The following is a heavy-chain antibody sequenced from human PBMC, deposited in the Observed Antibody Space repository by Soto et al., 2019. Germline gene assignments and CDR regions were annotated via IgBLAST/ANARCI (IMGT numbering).Heavy chain of an antibody. CDR2: ISYDGSNK. CDR3: AKDGLAYCGGDCYSFMDV. J-gene: IGHJ6*02. D-gene: IGHD2-21*02. CDR1: GFTYGSYG. V-gene: IGHV3-30*18. Sequence: PGGPLRLSCAASGFTYGSYGVHWVRQAPGKGLEWVAVISYDGSNKYYADSVKGRFTISSDNSKNTLYLQMNSLRAEDTAVYYCAKDGLAYCGGDCYSFMDVWGQGTTVTVSS.